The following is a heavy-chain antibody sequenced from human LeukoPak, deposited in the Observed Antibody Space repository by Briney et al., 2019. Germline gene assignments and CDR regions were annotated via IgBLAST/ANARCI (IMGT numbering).Heavy chain of an antibody. J-gene: IGHJ4*02. V-gene: IGHV3-30*02. D-gene: IGHD6-19*01. Sequence: GGSLRLSCAASGFTFSSYGMHWVRQAPGKGLEWVAFIRYDGSNKYYADSVKGRFTISRDNSKDTLYLQMNSLRAEDTAVYYCAKDVSHSSGWYGDYWGQGTLVTVSS. CDR3: AKDVSHSSGWYGDY. CDR1: GFTFSSYG. CDR2: IRYDGSNK.